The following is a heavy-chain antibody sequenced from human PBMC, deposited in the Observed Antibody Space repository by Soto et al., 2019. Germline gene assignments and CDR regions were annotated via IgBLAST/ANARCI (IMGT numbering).Heavy chain of an antibody. Sequence: ASVKVSCKASGYTFTSYGISWVRQAPGQGLEWMGWISAYNGNTNYAQKLQGRVTMTTDTSTSTAYMELRSLRSDDTAVYYLARDRNLGYSSGWYDAFDIWGQGTMVTVSS. CDR1: GYTFTSYG. D-gene: IGHD6-19*01. V-gene: IGHV1-18*01. CDR3: ARDRNLGYSSGWYDAFDI. J-gene: IGHJ3*02. CDR2: ISAYNGNT.